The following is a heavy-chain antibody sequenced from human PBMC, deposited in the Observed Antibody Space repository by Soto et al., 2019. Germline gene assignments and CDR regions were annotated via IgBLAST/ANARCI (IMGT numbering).Heavy chain of an antibody. CDR2: ISWNSGSI. Sequence: GGSLRLSCAASGFTFDDYAMHWVRQAPGKGLEWVSGISWNSGSIGYADSVKGRFTISRDNAKNSLYLQMNSLRAEDTALYYCAKSTVTTLGRSWFDPWGQGTLVTVSS. CDR1: GFTFDDYA. J-gene: IGHJ5*02. D-gene: IGHD4-17*01. CDR3: AKSTVTTLGRSWFDP. V-gene: IGHV3-9*01.